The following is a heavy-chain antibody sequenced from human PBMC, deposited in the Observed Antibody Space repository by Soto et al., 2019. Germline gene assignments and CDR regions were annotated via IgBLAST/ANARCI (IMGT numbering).Heavy chain of an antibody. CDR1: GYTFTSYA. D-gene: IGHD3-9*01. J-gene: IGHJ6*02. Sequence: RASVKVSCKASGYTFTSYAMHWVRQAPGQRLEWMGWINAGNGNTKYSQKFQGRVTITRDTSASTAYMELSSLRSEDTAVYYCARAVLRYFGWLPSYYYYGMDVWGQGTTVTVSS. CDR2: INAGNGNT. V-gene: IGHV1-3*01. CDR3: ARAVLRYFGWLPSYYYYGMDV.